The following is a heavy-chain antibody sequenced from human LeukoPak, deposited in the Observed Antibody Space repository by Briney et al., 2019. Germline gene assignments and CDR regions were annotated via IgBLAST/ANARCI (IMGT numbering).Heavy chain of an antibody. J-gene: IGHJ5*02. CDR3: ARAPNYSGYDFNWFDP. Sequence: SETLSLTCTVSGGSISSGSYYWSWIRQPAGKGLEWIGRIYTSGSTNYNPSLKSRVTISVDTSKNQFSLKLSSVTAADTAVYYCARAPNYSGYDFNWFDPWGQGTLVTVSS. CDR1: GGSISSGSYY. CDR2: IYTSGST. V-gene: IGHV4-61*02. D-gene: IGHD5-12*01.